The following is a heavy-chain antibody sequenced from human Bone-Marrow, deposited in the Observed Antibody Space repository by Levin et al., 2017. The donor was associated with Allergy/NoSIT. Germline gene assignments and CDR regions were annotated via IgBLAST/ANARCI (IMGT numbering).Heavy chain of an antibody. V-gene: IGHV1-24*01. CDR2: FDPEDGET. CDR3: ATEPAPGLEKYYDTSGLGD. J-gene: IGHJ4*02. CDR1: GYTLTEFP. Sequence: ASVKVSCKVSGYTLTEFPMHWVRQAPGQGLEWMGGFDPEDGETIYAQKFQGRVTMTEDTSTDTASMELSSLRSEDTAMYYCATEPAPGLEKYYDTSGLGDWGQGTLVTVSS. D-gene: IGHD3-22*01.